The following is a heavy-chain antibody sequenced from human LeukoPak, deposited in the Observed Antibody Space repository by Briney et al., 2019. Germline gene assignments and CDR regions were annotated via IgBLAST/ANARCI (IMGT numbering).Heavy chain of an antibody. CDR1: GFTFGDYA. Sequence: GGSLRLSCTASGFTFGDYAMSWFRQAPGKGLEWVGRIKSKTDGGTTDYAAPVKGRFTISRDDSKNTLYLQMNSLKTEDTAVYYCTTGIAVAEFDYWGQGTLVTVSS. CDR3: TTGIAVAEFDY. V-gene: IGHV3-15*01. D-gene: IGHD6-19*01. CDR2: IKSKTDGGTT. J-gene: IGHJ4*02.